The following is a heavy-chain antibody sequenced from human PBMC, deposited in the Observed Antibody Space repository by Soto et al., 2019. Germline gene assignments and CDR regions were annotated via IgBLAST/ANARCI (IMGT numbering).Heavy chain of an antibody. Sequence: PGGSLRLSCAASGFTFSSYSMNWVRQAPGKGLEWVSSISSSSSYIYYADSVKGRFTISRDNAKNSLYLQMNSLRAEDTAVYYCARGNYDILIGYYDYWGQGTPVTVSS. CDR1: GFTFSSYS. D-gene: IGHD3-9*01. V-gene: IGHV3-21*01. J-gene: IGHJ4*02. CDR3: ARGNYDILIGYYDY. CDR2: ISSSSSYI.